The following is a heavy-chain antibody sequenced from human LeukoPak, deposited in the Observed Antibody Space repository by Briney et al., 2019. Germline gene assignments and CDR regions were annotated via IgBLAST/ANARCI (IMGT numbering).Heavy chain of an antibody. CDR2: IYYSGST. Sequence: SETLSLTCTVSGGSISSYYWSWIRQPPGKGLEWIGYIYYSGSTNYNPSLKSRVTISVDTSKNQFSLKLSSVTAADTAVYYCARRTYYYGSGSYYNDPGVRGYYYMDVWGKGTTVTVSS. J-gene: IGHJ6*03. D-gene: IGHD3-10*01. V-gene: IGHV4-59*08. CDR1: GGSISSYY. CDR3: ARRTYYYGSGSYYNDPGVRGYYYMDV.